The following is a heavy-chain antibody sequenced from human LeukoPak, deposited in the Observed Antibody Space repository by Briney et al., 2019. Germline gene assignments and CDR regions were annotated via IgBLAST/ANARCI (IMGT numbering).Heavy chain of an antibody. Sequence: GGSLRLSCAASGFTFSDYYMSWIRQAPGKGLEWVPYISSSGSTIYYADSVKGRFTISRDNAKNSLYLQMNSLRAEDTAVYYCARGVNKLRFLEWLLKGWFDPWGQGTLVTVSS. CDR2: ISSSGSTI. J-gene: IGHJ5*02. CDR3: ARGVNKLRFLEWLLKGWFDP. D-gene: IGHD3-3*01. CDR1: GFTFSDYY. V-gene: IGHV3-11*04.